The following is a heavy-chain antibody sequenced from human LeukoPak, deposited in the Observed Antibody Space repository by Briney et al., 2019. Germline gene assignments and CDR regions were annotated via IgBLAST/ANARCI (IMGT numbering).Heavy chain of an antibody. D-gene: IGHD6-13*01. V-gene: IGHV3-21*04. J-gene: IGHJ4*02. CDR1: GFTFSSYS. CDR3: AKERTIAAAGNPFDY. CDR2: ISSSSYI. Sequence: GGSLRLSCAASGFTFSSYSMNWVRQAPGKGLEWVSSISSSSYIYYADSVKGRFTISRDNSKNTLYLQMNSLRAEDTAVYYCAKERTIAAAGNPFDYWGQGTLVTVSS.